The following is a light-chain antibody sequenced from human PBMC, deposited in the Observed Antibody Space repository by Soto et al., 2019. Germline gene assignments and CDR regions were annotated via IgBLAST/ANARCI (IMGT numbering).Light chain of an antibody. CDR2: HAS. V-gene: IGKV3D-7*01. CDR3: QQYQNLWT. Sequence: EIVMTYSPATLSLSPWEIATLSCRASQSVSSSYLAWYQQKPGQSPRLLIYHASSRATGIPARFSGSGSGTEFTLTINSLQSEDFAIYYCQQYQNLWTFGQATKVDIK. J-gene: IGKJ1*01. CDR1: QSVSSSY.